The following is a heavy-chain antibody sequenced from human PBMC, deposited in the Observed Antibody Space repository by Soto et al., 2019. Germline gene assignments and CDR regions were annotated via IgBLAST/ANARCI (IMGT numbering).Heavy chain of an antibody. CDR3: ARQPNVLRYFDWSRRFDP. CDR2: IYYSGST. D-gene: IGHD3-9*01. CDR1: GGSISSSSYY. V-gene: IGHV4-39*01. Sequence: QLQLQESDPGLVKPSETLSLTCTVSGGSISSSSYYWGWIRQPPGKGLEWIGSIYYSGSTYYNPSLKSRVTISVDTSKNQFSLKLSSVTAADTAVYYCARQPNVLRYFDWSRRFDPWGQGTLVTVSS. J-gene: IGHJ5*02.